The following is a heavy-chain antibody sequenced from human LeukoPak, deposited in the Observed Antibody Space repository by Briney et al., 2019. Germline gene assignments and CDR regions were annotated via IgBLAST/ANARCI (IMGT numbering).Heavy chain of an antibody. Sequence: PGGSLRLSCAASGFTFSSYAMHWVRQAPGKGLEWVSLISGDGGSTYYADSVKGRFTISRDNSKNSLYLRMNSLRTEDTALYYCAKDGTDYYDSSGLGYWGQGTLVTVSS. V-gene: IGHV3-43*02. J-gene: IGHJ4*02. D-gene: IGHD3-22*01. CDR2: ISGDGGST. CDR3: AKDGTDYYDSSGLGY. CDR1: GFTFSSYA.